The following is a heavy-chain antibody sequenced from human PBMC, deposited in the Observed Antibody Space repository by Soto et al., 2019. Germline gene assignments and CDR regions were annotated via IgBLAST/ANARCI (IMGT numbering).Heavy chain of an antibody. V-gene: IGHV3-74*01. CDR2: INSDGSIT. Sequence: GGSLRLSCAASGFTFSSNWMHWVRQAPGKGLVWVSRINSDGSITSYADSVKGQFTISRDNAKNTLYLQMNSLRAEDTAVYYCARGSSSWYVSFDYWGQGILVTVSS. D-gene: IGHD6-13*01. J-gene: IGHJ4*02. CDR1: GFTFSSNW. CDR3: ARGSSSWYVSFDY.